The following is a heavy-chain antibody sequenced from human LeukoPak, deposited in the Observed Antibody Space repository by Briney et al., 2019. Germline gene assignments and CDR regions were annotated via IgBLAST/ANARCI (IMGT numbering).Heavy chain of an antibody. CDR1: GYTFTNYA. Sequence: GASVKVSCKASGYTFTNYAMHWVRQAPGQRLEWMGWINAGNANTKYSQKFQGRVTITRDTSANTAYMELSSLRSEDTAVYYCARGGLNIAAAGTGWNYYYYYMDVWGKGTTVTVSS. CDR3: ARGGLNIAAAGTGWNYYYYYMDV. CDR2: INAGNANT. J-gene: IGHJ6*03. V-gene: IGHV1-3*01. D-gene: IGHD6-13*01.